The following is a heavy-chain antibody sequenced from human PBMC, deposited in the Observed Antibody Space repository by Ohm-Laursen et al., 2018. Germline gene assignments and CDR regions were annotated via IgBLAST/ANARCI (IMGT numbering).Heavy chain of an antibody. CDR3: ARVNINGYSSSWYMGDLRNYFDY. Sequence: PSDTLSLTCTVSGGSISSYYWSWIRQPAGKGLEWIGRIYTSGSTNYNPSLKSRVTMSVDTSKNQFSLKLSSVTAADTAVYYCARVNINGYSSSWYMGDLRNYFDYWGQGTLVTVSS. D-gene: IGHD6-13*01. J-gene: IGHJ4*02. CDR2: IYTSGST. CDR1: GGSISSYY. V-gene: IGHV4-4*07.